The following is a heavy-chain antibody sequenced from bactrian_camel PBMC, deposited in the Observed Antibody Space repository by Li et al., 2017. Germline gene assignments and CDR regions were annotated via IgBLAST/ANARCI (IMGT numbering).Heavy chain of an antibody. CDR3: AATTLFASGCSARSYNY. J-gene: IGHJ4*01. CDR1: GNTWSQSC. Sequence: HVQLVESGGGLVQAGGSLRLSCVASGNTWSQSCMAWFRQAPGKEREGVAFISSFGVLSYADCAKGRFAVSKDNAKNILYLQMDSLQSEDTATYYCAATTLFASGCSARSYNYWGRGTQVTVS. D-gene: IGHD1*01. CDR2: ISSFGVL. V-gene: IGHV3S53*01.